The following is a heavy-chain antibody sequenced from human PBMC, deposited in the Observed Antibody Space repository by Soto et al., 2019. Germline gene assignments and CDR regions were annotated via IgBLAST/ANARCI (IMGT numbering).Heavy chain of an antibody. D-gene: IGHD5-12*01. J-gene: IGHJ3*02. V-gene: IGHV1-69*13. CDR3: ARVSPDGYNDAFDI. CDR1: GGTFSSYA. Sequence: SVKVSCKASGGTFSSYAISWVRQAPGQGLEWMGGIIPVFGTANYAQKFQGRVTITADESTSTAYMELSSLRSEDTAVYYCARVSPDGYNDAFDIWGQGTMVTVSS. CDR2: IIPVFGTA.